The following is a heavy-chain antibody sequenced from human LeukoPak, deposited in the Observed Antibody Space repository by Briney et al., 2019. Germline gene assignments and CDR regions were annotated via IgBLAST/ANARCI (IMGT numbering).Heavy chain of an antibody. J-gene: IGHJ3*02. D-gene: IGHD3-22*01. Sequence: GGSLRLSCAASGFTFSIYWMSWVRQAPGKGLEWVSSITGSSTIYYADSVKGRFTISRDNARNSLYLQMNSLRDADTAVYYCARDVRYYYDSGGYYVRAFDIWGQGTMVTVSS. CDR3: ARDVRYYYDSGGYYVRAFDI. CDR1: GFTFSIYW. CDR2: ITGSSTI. V-gene: IGHV3-69-1*01.